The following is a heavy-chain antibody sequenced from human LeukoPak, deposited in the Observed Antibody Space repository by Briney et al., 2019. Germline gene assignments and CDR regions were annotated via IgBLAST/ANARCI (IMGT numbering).Heavy chain of an antibody. Sequence: GGSLRLSCAASGFTFSSYEMNWVRQAPGKGLEWDSAICGSGGSTYYADSVKGRFTISRDNSKNTLYLQMNSLRAEDTAVYYCAKDHHRGYSGYITRYYYYYTDIWGKGTTVTVSS. CDR1: GFTFSSYE. D-gene: IGHD5-12*01. J-gene: IGHJ6*03. CDR2: ICGSGGST. CDR3: AKDHHRGYSGYITRYYYYYTDI. V-gene: IGHV3-23*01.